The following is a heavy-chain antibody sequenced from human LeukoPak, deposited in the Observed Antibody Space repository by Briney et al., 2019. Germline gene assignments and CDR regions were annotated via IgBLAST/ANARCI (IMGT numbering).Heavy chain of an antibody. J-gene: IGHJ4*02. V-gene: IGHV3-21*01. CDR1: GFTFSSYS. CDR3: ARDPEFYDSSGYPGY. D-gene: IGHD3-22*01. CDR2: ISSSSTYI. Sequence: GRSLRLSCAASGFTFSSYSMNWVRQAPGKGLEWVSSISSSSTYIYYADSVKGRFTISRDNSKNTLYLQMNSLRAEDTAVYYCARDPEFYDSSGYPGYWGQGTLVTVSS.